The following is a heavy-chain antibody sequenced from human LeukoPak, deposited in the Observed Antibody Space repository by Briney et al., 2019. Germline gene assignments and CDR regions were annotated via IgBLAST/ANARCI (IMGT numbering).Heavy chain of an antibody. CDR2: INPNSGGT. D-gene: IGHD6-19*01. J-gene: IGHJ4*02. CDR1: GYTFTGYY. V-gene: IGHV1-2*06. Sequence: ASVKVSCKASGYTFTGYYIHWVRQAPGQGLEWMGRINPNSGGTNYAQKFQGRVTMTRDTSISTAYMELSRLRSDDTAVYYCARANSSGWSEFVYWGQGTLVTVSS. CDR3: ARANSSGWSEFVY.